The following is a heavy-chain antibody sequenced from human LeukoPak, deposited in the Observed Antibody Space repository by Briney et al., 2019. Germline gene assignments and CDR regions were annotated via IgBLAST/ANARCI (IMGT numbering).Heavy chain of an antibody. CDR2: IYYSGST. D-gene: IGHD6-19*01. CDR1: GGSISSYY. CDR3: ARSGASSSGWPIDY. Sequence: SETLSLTCTVSGGSISSYYWSWIRQPPGKGLEWIGYIYYSGSTNYNPSLKSRVTISVDTSKNQFSLRLSSVTAADTALYYCARSGASSSGWPIDYWGQGTLVTVSS. V-gene: IGHV4-59*08. J-gene: IGHJ4*02.